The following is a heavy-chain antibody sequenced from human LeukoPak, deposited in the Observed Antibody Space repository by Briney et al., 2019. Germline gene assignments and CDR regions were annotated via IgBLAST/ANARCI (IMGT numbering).Heavy chain of an antibody. CDR1: GFTFSSYV. CDR2: ISGTGGGT. J-gene: IGHJ4*02. V-gene: IGHV3-23*01. D-gene: IGHD5-18*01. CDR3: ARDRAMVQDY. Sequence: GGSLRLSCAASGFTFSSYVMSWVRQAPGKGLEWVSAISGTGGGTYYADSVKGRFTISRDNAKNSLYLQMNSLRAEDTAVYYCARDRAMVQDYWGQGTLVTVSS.